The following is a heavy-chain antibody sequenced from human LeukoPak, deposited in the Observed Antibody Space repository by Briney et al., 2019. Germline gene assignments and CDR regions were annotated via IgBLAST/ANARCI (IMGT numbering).Heavy chain of an antibody. J-gene: IGHJ4*02. CDR3: ARSPRVAGSRHYFDY. D-gene: IGHD2-2*01. CDR2: ISYDGSNK. Sequence: PGRSLRLSCAASGFTFSSYAMHWVRQAPGKGLEWVAVISYDGSNKYYADSVKGRFTISRDNSKNTLYLQMNSLRAEDTAVYYCARSPRVAGSRHYFDYWGQGTLVTVSS. V-gene: IGHV3-30*04. CDR1: GFTFSSYA.